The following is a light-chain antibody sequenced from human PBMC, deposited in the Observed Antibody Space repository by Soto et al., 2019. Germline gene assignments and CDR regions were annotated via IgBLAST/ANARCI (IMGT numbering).Light chain of an antibody. J-gene: IGKJ3*01. Sequence: DIQMTQSPSSLYAYVGDSVTITCRASQSISSYLNWYQQKPGKAPKLLIYAASSLQSWVPSRFSGGGSGTDFTLTISSLQPEYFATCYCQQRYSTPFTFGPGTQVDIK. CDR3: QQRYSTPFT. CDR1: QSISSY. CDR2: AAS. V-gene: IGKV1-39*01.